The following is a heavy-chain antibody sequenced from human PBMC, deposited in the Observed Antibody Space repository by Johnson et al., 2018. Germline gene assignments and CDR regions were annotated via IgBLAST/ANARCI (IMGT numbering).Heavy chain of an antibody. CDR3: AKDQFGIAVAMGGAFDI. J-gene: IGHJ3*02. CDR1: GITFSTYG. CDR2: ISYDGSNK. V-gene: IGHV3-30*18. D-gene: IGHD6-19*01. Sequence: QVQLVQSGGGVVQPGRSLRLSCAASGITFSTYGMHWVRQAPGKGLEWVAVISYDGSNKNYADSVKGRFTISRDNSKNTLYLQMNSLRAEDTARYYCAKDQFGIAVAMGGAFDIWGQGTMVTVSS.